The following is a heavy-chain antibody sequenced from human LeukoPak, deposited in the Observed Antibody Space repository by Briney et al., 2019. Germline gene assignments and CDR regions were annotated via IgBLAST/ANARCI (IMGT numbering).Heavy chain of an antibody. J-gene: IGHJ3*02. CDR2: INPNSGGT. CDR3: ARVLGGKNQDAFDI. D-gene: IGHD3-16*01. Sequence: GASVKVSCKASGYTFTGYYMHWVRQAPGQGLEWMGWINPNSGGTNYAQKFQGRVTMTRDTSISTAYMELSRLRSDDTAVYYCARVLGGKNQDAFDIWGQGTMVTVSS. V-gene: IGHV1-2*02. CDR1: GYTFTGYY.